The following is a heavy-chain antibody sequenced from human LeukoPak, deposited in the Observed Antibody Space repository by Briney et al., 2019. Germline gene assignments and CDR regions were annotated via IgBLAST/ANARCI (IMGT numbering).Heavy chain of an antibody. CDR2: ISAYNGNT. Sequence: ASVKVSCKASGYTFTSYGISWVRQAPGQWLEWMGWISAYNGNTNYAQKLQGRVTMTTDTSTSTAYMELRSLRSDDTAVYYCARVVVVPAATYYYYYMDVWGKGTTVTVSS. V-gene: IGHV1-18*01. D-gene: IGHD2-2*01. CDR3: ARVVVVPAATYYYYYMDV. CDR1: GYTFTSYG. J-gene: IGHJ6*03.